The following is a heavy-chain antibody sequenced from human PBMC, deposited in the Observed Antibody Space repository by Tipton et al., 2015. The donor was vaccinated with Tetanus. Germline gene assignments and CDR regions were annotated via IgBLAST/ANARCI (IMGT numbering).Heavy chain of an antibody. Sequence: SLRLSCAASGFTFSSYAMHWVRQAPGKGLEWVAVISYDGSNKYYADSVKGRFTISRDNSKNTLYLQMNSLRAEDTAVYYCARAGNSIAAAGTQFDYWGQGTLVTVPS. V-gene: IGHV3-30-3*01. CDR1: GFTFSSYA. CDR2: ISYDGSNK. D-gene: IGHD6-13*01. CDR3: ARAGNSIAAAGTQFDY. J-gene: IGHJ4*02.